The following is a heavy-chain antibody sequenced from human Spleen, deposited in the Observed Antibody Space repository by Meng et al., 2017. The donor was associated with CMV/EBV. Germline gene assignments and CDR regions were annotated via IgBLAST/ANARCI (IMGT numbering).Heavy chain of an antibody. CDR2: INHSGST. CDR3: ARDAFDP. J-gene: IGHJ5*02. Sequence: QVQPPQWGAVLLKPSETLSLTCAVYGGSFSCYYLSCIRQPPGKGLEWIGEINHSGSTNYNPSLKSRVTISVDTSKNQCSRKLSSVTAADTAVYYCARDAFDPWGQGTLVTVSS. V-gene: IGHV4-34*02. CDR1: GGSFSCYY.